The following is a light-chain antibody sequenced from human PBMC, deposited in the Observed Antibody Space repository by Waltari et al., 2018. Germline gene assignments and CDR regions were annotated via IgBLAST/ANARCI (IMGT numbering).Light chain of an antibody. CDR2: EVC. CDR3: AAWDSSLSGWA. Sequence: QSVLTQPPSMSAAPGQRVTISCSGSSSNIGNNYVSWYQQLPGTAPKLLLYEVCRRPSGIPAQFSGSKSGTSATLCITGLQTGDEADYYCAAWDSSLSGWAFGGGTKLTVL. J-gene: IGLJ3*02. V-gene: IGLV1-51*02. CDR1: SSNIGNNY.